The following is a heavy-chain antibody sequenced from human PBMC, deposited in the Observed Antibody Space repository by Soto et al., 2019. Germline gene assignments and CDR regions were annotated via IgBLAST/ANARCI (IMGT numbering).Heavy chain of an antibody. CDR1: GLTVSGKKY. V-gene: IGHV3-53*01. Sequence: GGSLRLSCAASGLTVSGKKYVAWVRQAPGKGLEWVSALYDVDGSFYADSVKGRFTTSSDSSKTTVYLQMDGLRPDDTAVYYCATWHEREHAYDVWGQGTTVTVSS. CDR3: ATWHEREHAYDV. J-gene: IGHJ3*01. CDR2: LYDVDGS. D-gene: IGHD1-1*01.